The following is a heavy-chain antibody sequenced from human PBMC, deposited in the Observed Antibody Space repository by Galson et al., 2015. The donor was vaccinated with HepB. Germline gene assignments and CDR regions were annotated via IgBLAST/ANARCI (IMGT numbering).Heavy chain of an antibody. CDR2: INAGNGNT. J-gene: IGHJ6*02. V-gene: IGHV1-3*01. Sequence: SCKASGYTFTSYAMHWVRQAPGQRLEWMGWINAGNGNTKYSQKFQGRVTITRDTSASTAYMELSSLRSEDTAVYYCAREGYCSSTSCYDSGSMDVWGQGTTVTVSS. D-gene: IGHD2-2*01. CDR1: GYTFTSYA. CDR3: AREGYCSSTSCYDSGSMDV.